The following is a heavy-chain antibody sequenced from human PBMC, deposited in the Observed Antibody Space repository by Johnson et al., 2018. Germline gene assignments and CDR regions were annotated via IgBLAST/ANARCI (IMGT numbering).Heavy chain of an antibody. J-gene: IGHJ6*02. CDR2: ISWDGGST. Sequence: VQLVESGGGVVQPGRSLRLSCAASGFTFDDYTMHWVRQAPGKGLEWVSLISWDGGSTYYADSVKGRFTISRDNSKNSLYLQMNSLRAEDTALYYCAKDLKFSNYYGMDVWGQGTTVTVSS. V-gene: IGHV3-43*01. CDR3: AKDLKFSNYYGMDV. CDR1: GFTFDDYT.